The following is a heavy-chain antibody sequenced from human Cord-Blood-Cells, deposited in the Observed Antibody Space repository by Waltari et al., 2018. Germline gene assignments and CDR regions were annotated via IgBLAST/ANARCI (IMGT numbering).Heavy chain of an antibody. CDR2: LDPNRGKT. D-gene: IGHD2-2*01. Sequence: QVQLVQSGAEVKKPGASVKVSCKASGYTFTSYDINWVRQATGQGLEWMGWLDPNRGKTGYAKKFQGRVTMTRNTSISTAYMELSSLRSEDTAVYYCARVGTYCSSTSCYYWFDPWGQGTLVTVSS. V-gene: IGHV1-8*01. CDR1: GYTFTSYD. CDR3: ARVGTYCSSTSCYYWFDP. J-gene: IGHJ5*02.